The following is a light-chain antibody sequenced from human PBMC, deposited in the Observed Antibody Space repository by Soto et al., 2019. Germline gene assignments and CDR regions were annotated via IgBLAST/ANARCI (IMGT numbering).Light chain of an antibody. J-gene: IGKJ5*01. CDR3: QQRKYWPPLT. V-gene: IGKV3-11*01. CDR1: QSVDIY. Sequence: ETVLTQSPATLSLSPGETATLSCRASQSVDIYVAWYQQKPGQAPRLLIWDASNRATGIPARFSGSGSGTAFTLTIISLEPEDFAVYYCQQRKYWPPLTFGPGTRLEI. CDR2: DAS.